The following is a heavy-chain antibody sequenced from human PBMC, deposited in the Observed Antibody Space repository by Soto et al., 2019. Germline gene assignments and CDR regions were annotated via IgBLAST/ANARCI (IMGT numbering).Heavy chain of an antibody. CDR3: ARDGYAYIWGSYRLVY. CDR2: ISSSSSTI. CDR1: GFTFSSYS. D-gene: IGHD3-16*02. Sequence: EVQLVESGGGLVQPGGSLRLSCAASGFTFSSYSMNWVRQAPWKGLEWVSYISSSSSTIYYADSVKGRFTISRDNAKNSLYLQMNSLRAEDTAVYYCARDGYAYIWGSYRLVYWGQGTLVTVSS. J-gene: IGHJ4*02. V-gene: IGHV3-48*01.